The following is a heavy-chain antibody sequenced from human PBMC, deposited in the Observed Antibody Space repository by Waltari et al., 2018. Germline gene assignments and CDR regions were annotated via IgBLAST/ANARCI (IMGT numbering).Heavy chain of an antibody. Sequence: QLQLQESGPGLVKPSGTLSLTCAVSGESMSSTDWWSWVRQSPRKGLEWIGQVQRIGGTNYNPSFASRVTISVDTSSNQFSLKVTPATAADTAVYFCARDRGRGIYLDSWGQGILVTVSP. CDR1: GESMSSTDW. CDR3: ARDRGRGIYLDS. D-gene: IGHD2-15*01. V-gene: IGHV4-4*02. J-gene: IGHJ4*02. CDR2: VQRIGGT.